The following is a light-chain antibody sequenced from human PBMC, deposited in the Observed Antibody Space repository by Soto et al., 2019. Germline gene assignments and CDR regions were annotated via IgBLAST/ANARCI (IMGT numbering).Light chain of an antibody. J-gene: IGKJ5*01. CDR2: GAS. V-gene: IGKV3-15*01. CDR1: QSVSSN. CDR3: QQYNNWPPIT. Sequence: EIVMTQSPATLYVSPGERTTLSYRASQSVSSNLAWYQQKPGQAPRLLIYGASTRATGIPARFSGSGAGTEFTLTISRLQSEEFAVYYCQQYNNWPPITFGQGTRLEIK.